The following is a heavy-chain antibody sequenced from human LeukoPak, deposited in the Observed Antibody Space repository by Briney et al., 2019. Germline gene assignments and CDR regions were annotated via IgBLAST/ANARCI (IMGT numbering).Heavy chain of an antibody. V-gene: IGHV3-30*02. CDR2: IHHDGSNK. CDR3: ALHGGSI. Sequence: GGSLRLSCAASGFTFSSYGMHWVRQAPGKGLDWVAFIHHDGSNKYYADSVRGRFTISRDNSKNTLYLQMNSLRAEDTAVYYCALHGGSIWGQGTMVTVSS. J-gene: IGHJ3*02. D-gene: IGHD6-25*01. CDR1: GFTFSSYG.